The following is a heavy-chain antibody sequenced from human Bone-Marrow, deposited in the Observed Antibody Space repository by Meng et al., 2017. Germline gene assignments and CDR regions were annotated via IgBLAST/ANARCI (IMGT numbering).Heavy chain of an antibody. D-gene: IGHD3-10*01. CDR3: ARGITMVRGVIFIYYYYGMDV. V-gene: IGHV3-48*03. J-gene: IGHJ6*02. CDR2: ISSSGSTI. CDR1: GFTFSSYE. Sequence: GESLKISCAASGFTFSSYEMNWVRQAPGKGLEWVSYISSSGSTIHYADSVKGRFTISRDNAKNSLYLQMNSLRAEDTAVYYCARGITMVRGVIFIYYYYGMDVWGQGTTVTVSS.